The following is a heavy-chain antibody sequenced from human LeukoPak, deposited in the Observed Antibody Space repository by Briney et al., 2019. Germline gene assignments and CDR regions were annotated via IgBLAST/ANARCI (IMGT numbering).Heavy chain of an antibody. CDR1: GFTFSDYY. V-gene: IGHV3-11*01. CDR3: ARGGYDSSGWPSQFDY. Sequence: PGGSLRLSWAASGFTFSDYYMSWIRQAPGKGLEWVSYISSSGSTTYYADSVKGRFTISRDNAKNSLYLQMNSLRAEDTAVYYCARGGYDSSGWPSQFDYWGQGTLVTVSS. CDR2: ISSSGSTT. J-gene: IGHJ4*02. D-gene: IGHD3-22*01.